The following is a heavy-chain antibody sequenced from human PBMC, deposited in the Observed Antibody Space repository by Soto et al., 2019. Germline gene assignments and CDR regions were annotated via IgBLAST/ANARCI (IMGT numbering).Heavy chain of an antibody. V-gene: IGHV3-30*18. CDR2: ISYDGNNK. J-gene: IGHJ4*02. CDR3: AKDHLETTVTTPSY. Sequence: QVQLVESGGGVVQPGRSLRLSCAASGFTFSSYGMHWVRQAPGKGLEWVAVISYDGNNKYYADSVKGRITIPRDNFKNTRYLQMDSLRAEDTAMYYCAKDHLETTVTTPSYWGQGTLVTVSS. D-gene: IGHD4-17*01. CDR1: GFTFSSYG.